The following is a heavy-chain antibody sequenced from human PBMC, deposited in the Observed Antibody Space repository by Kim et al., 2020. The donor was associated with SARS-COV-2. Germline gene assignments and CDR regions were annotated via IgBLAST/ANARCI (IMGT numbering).Heavy chain of an antibody. CDR3: ARGAQGHVDY. V-gene: IGHV4-59*09. J-gene: IGHJ4*02. CDR2: ST. Sequence: STNSTPSRKSRVTISVDTSKNQFSLKLSSVTAADTAVYYCARGAQGHVDYWGQGTLVTVSS.